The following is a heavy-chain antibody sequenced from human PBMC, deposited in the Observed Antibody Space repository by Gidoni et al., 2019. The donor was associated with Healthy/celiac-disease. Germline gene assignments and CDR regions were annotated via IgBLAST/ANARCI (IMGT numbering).Heavy chain of an antibody. CDR2: TYYRSKWYN. V-gene: IGHV6-1*01. Sequence: QVQLQQSGPGLVKPSQTLSLTCAISGDSVSSNSAAWNWIRQSPSRGLEWLGRTYYRSKWYNDYAVSVKSRITINPDTSKNQFSLQLNSVTPEDTAVYYCAEEKYNWNLPGTYYYYYYMDVWGKGTTVTVSS. D-gene: IGHD1-20*01. CDR3: AEEKYNWNLPGTYYYYYYMDV. CDR1: GDSVSSNSAA. J-gene: IGHJ6*03.